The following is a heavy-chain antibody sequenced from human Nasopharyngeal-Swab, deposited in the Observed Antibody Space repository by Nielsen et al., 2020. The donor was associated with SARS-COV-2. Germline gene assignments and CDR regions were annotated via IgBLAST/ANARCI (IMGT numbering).Heavy chain of an antibody. CDR3: VRGAYYYASGTSSGFDY. D-gene: IGHD3-10*01. CDR1: GGSISSYY. Sequence: GSLRLSCTVSGGSISSYYWSWIRQPPGKELEWIGYIYYSGNTNYNPSLKSRVTISVDTSKNQFSLKLSSVTAADTAMYYCVRGAYYYASGTSSGFDYWGQGTLVTVSS. CDR2: IYYSGNT. J-gene: IGHJ4*02. V-gene: IGHV4-59*13.